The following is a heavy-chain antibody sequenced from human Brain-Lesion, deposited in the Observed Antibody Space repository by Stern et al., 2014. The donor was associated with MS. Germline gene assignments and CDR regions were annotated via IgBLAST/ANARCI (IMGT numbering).Heavy chain of an antibody. V-gene: IGHV5-51*04. Sequence: EVQLVQSGAEVKKPGESLKISCEASGYLFDDYWIGWVRQMSGRGLELVAIIFPRDSNTRYSPSVQGQVTISAAKPISTAYFQWSSLKASDPPMYYCARSPATPSGYDRFDYWGQGALVTVSS. CDR3: ARSPATPSGYDRFDY. D-gene: IGHD5-12*01. CDR1: GYLFDDYW. CDR2: IFPRDSNT. J-gene: IGHJ4*02.